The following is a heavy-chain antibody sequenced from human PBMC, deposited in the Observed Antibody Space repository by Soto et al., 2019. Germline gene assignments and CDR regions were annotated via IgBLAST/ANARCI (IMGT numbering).Heavy chain of an antibody. Sequence: EVQLVESGGGLVQPGGSLRLSCAASGFTFSSYWMSWVRQAPGKGLEWVANIKQDGSEKYYVDSVKGRFTISRDNAKNSLYLQMNSLRAEDTAVYYCARDRTVTTSDFDYWGQGTLVTVSS. CDR3: ARDRTVTTSDFDY. D-gene: IGHD4-17*01. J-gene: IGHJ4*02. CDR2: IKQDGSEK. V-gene: IGHV3-7*01. CDR1: GFTFSSYW.